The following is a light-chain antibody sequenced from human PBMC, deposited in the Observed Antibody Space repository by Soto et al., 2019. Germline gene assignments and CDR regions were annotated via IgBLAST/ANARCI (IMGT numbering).Light chain of an antibody. CDR1: QSISSW. Sequence: DIQMTQSPSTLSASVGDRVTITCRASQSISSWLAWYQQKPGQAPKLLIYDASNLKSGVPSRFSGSGSGTEFTLTISSLQPDDFATYFCQQYNGYLRTFGQGTKVDIK. CDR3: QQYNGYLRT. J-gene: IGKJ1*01. CDR2: DAS. V-gene: IGKV1-5*01.